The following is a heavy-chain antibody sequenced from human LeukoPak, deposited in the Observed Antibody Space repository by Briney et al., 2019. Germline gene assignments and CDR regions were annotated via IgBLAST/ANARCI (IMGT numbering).Heavy chain of an antibody. D-gene: IGHD2-15*01. CDR1: GFTFDDYG. J-gene: IGHJ6*03. V-gene: IGHV3-11*01. CDR2: ISRSGSTK. Sequence: GGSLRLSCAVSGFTFDDYGMTWVRQAPGKGLEWVSSISRSGSTKYYADSVKGRFTISRDNAKDSLFLQTNSLRAEDTAVYYCARVLRYCSGGNCYSGGLGYMDVWGKGTTVTISS. CDR3: ARVLRYCSGGNCYSGGLGYMDV.